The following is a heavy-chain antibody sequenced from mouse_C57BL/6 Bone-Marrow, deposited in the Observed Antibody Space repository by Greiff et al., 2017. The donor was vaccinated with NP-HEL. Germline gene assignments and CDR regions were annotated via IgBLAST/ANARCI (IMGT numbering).Heavy chain of an antibody. CDR2: IDPNSGGT. D-gene: IGHD1-1*01. CDR1: GYTFTSYW. V-gene: IGHV1-62-3*01. CDR3: ARREANGYGSSPSYYYAMDY. Sequence: QVQLQQPGAELVKPGASVKLSCKASGYTFTSYWMHWVKQRPGRGLEWIGRIDPNSGGTKYNEKFKGKATLTVDQSSSTAYMQLNSLTSEDSAVYYCARREANGYGSSPSYYYAMDYWGQGTSVTVSS. J-gene: IGHJ4*01.